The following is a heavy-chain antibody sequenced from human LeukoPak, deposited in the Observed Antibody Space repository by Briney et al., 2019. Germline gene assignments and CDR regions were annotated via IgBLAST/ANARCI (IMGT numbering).Heavy chain of an antibody. J-gene: IGHJ3*02. CDR3: ASRVGATVYGAFDI. V-gene: IGHV1-46*01. Sequence: ASVNVSCKASGYTFTSYYMHWVRQAPGQGLEWMGIINPSGGSTSYAQKFQGRVTMTRDMSTSTVYMELNSLRSEDTAVYYCASRVGATVYGAFDIWGQGTMVTVSS. CDR1: GYTFTSYY. CDR2: INPSGGST. D-gene: IGHD1-26*01.